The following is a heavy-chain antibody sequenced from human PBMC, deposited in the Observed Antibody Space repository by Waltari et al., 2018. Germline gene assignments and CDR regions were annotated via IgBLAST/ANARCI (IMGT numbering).Heavy chain of an antibody. CDR2: ISSNGGRT. J-gene: IGHJ3*02. Sequence: EVQLVESGGGLVQPGGSLRLSCSASGFTFSSYAMHWVRQAPGKGLEYVSAISSNGGRTYYADSVKGRFTISRDNSKNTLYLQMSSLRAEDTAVYYCVKDGSGWSGTFDIWGQGTMVTVSS. CDR3: VKDGSGWSGTFDI. V-gene: IGHV3-64D*06. D-gene: IGHD6-19*01. CDR1: GFTFSSYA.